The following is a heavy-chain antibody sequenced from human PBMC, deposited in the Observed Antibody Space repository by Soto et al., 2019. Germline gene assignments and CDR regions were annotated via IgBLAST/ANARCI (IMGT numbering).Heavy chain of an antibody. CDR1: GFTFSSYS. Sequence: PGGSLRLSCAASGFTFSSYSMNWVRQAPGKGLEWVSSISSSSSYIYYADSVKGRFTISRDNAKNSLYLQMNSLRAEDTAVYYCARQPQELRYFDWLLYYFDYWGQGTLVTVSS. V-gene: IGHV3-21*01. J-gene: IGHJ4*02. CDR2: ISSSSSYI. CDR3: ARQPQELRYFDWLLYYFDY. D-gene: IGHD3-9*01.